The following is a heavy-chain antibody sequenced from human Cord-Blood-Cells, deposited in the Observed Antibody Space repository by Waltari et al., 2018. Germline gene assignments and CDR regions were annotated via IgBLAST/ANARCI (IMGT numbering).Heavy chain of an antibody. D-gene: IGHD3-3*01. CDR3: ARDRNRAFWSGYYALDI. CDR1: GYTFTGYY. V-gene: IGHV1-2*04. Sequence: QVQLVQSGAEVKKPGASVKVSCKASGYTFTGYYMHWVRQAPGQGLEWMGWSNPRSGGTNYAQKVQGWVTMTRDTSISTAYMELSRLRSDDTAVYYCARDRNRAFWSGYYALDIWGQGTMVTVSS. J-gene: IGHJ3*02. CDR2: SNPRSGGT.